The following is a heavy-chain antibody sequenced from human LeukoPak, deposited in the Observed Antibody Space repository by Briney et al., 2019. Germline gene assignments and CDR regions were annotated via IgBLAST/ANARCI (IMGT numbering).Heavy chain of an antibody. D-gene: IGHD4-17*01. V-gene: IGHV4-4*07. CDR2: IYTSGST. Sequence: SETLSLTCTVPGGSLSSDYWSWIRQPAGRGLEWIGRIYTSGSTTYNTSLKSRVTISVDASKNQLSRKLSCVTATDRAVSYCARDATTMTTRWFEPWGQGNLVTVSS. CDR3: ARDATTMTTRWFEP. CDR1: GGSLSSDY. J-gene: IGHJ5*02.